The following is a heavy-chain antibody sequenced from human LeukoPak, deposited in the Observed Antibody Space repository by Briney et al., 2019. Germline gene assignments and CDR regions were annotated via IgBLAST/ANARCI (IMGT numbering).Heavy chain of an antibody. CDR2: IYSGGTI. V-gene: IGHV3-53*01. CDR1: GLSVRTNY. J-gene: IGHJ3*01. Sequence: PGRSLRLSCAASGLSVRTNYMSWVRQAAGKGPEWVSVIYSGGTIRYADSVKGRFTISRDNSRDTLHLQMNSLRVDDTAVYYCVRAVHHLFYSDSSGYYGDAFDVWGQGTVVTVSS. D-gene: IGHD3-22*01. CDR3: VRAVHHLFYSDSSGYYGDAFDV.